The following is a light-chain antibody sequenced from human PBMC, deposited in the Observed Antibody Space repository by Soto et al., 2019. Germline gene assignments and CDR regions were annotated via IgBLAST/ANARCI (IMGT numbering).Light chain of an antibody. CDR3: SSYPSSSTYV. CDR1: SSDVGGFNY. V-gene: IGLV2-14*01. Sequence: QSALTQPASVSGSLGQSITISCTGTSSDVGGFNYVSWYQQHPGKAPKLMLYEVSNRPSGVSNRFSGSKSGNTASLTISGLQAEDEADYYCSSYPSSSTYVFGSGTKVTVL. CDR2: EVS. J-gene: IGLJ1*01.